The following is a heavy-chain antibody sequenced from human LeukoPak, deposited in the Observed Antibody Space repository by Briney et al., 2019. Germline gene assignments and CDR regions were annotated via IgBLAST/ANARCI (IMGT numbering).Heavy chain of an antibody. CDR3: AREWGLESSGYYYAY. V-gene: IGHV1-69*13. J-gene: IGHJ4*02. D-gene: IGHD3-22*01. Sequence: ASVKVSGKASGGTFSRFTISWVRQAPGQGFEWMGGITPIFGTANFAQKFQGRVSITADGSTSTAFMELSSLRSEDTAVYYCAREWGLESSGYYYAYWGQGTLVTVSS. CDR2: ITPIFGTA. CDR1: GGTFSRFT.